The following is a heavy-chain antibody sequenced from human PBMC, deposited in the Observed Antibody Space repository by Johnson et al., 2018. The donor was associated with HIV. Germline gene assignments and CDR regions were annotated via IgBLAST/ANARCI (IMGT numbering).Heavy chain of an antibody. V-gene: IGHV3-30*04. J-gene: IGHJ3*02. CDR2: ISYNGSNE. D-gene: IGHD3-3*01. CDR3: ARDRITYYDFWSGSGGAFDI. CDR1: GFTFSSYA. Sequence: QVQLVESGGGVVQPGRSLRLSCAASGFTFSSYAMHWVRQAPGKGLEWVAVISYNGSNEYYADSVTGRFTISRDNYKNTLYLQVNSLRPEDTAIYYCARDRITYYDFWSGSGGAFDIWGQGTMVTVSS.